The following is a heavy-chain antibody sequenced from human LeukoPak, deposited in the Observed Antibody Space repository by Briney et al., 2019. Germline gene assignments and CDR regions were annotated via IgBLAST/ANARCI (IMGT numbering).Heavy chain of an antibody. V-gene: IGHV1-2*06. Sequence: GASVKVSCKASGYTFTGYYMHWVRQAPGQGLEWMGRINPNSGGTNYAQKFQGRVTMTRETSISTAYMELSRLRSDDTAVYYCAGRVGATKGYYFDYWGQGTLVTVSS. CDR2: INPNSGGT. D-gene: IGHD1-26*01. CDR1: GYTFTGYY. CDR3: AGRVGATKGYYFDY. J-gene: IGHJ4*02.